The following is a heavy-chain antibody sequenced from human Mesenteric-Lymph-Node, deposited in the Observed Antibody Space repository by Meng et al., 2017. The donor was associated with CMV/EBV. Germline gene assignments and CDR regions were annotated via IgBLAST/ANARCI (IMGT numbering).Heavy chain of an antibody. J-gene: IGHJ4*02. CDR3: AGGSRGTPNFFEY. D-gene: IGHD3-10*01. CDR1: GGTFSSYA. V-gene: IGHV1-69*05. CDR2: IIPAFGTT. Sequence: SVKVSCKASGGTFSSYAVSWLRQAPGQGLEWMGGIIPAFGTTNYAHHFQDRVTITTDESASTAYMKLSSLGSEDTAFYFCAGGSRGTPNFFEYWGQGTLVTVSS.